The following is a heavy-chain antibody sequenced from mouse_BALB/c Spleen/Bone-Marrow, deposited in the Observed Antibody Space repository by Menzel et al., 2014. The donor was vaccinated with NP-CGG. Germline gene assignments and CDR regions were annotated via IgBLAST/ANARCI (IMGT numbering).Heavy chain of an antibody. CDR3: ARSAYYGNYGGY. V-gene: IGHV1-84*02. CDR1: GYNFTDYY. CDR2: IYPGSGNT. J-gene: IGHJ2*01. Sequence: QVQLQQSGPELVKPGASVKISCKASGYNFTDYYIHWVKQKPGQGLEWIGWIYPGSGNTKYNEKFKGKATLTVDTSSSTAYMQLSSLTSEDTAVYYCARSAYYGNYGGYWGQGTTLTVSS. D-gene: IGHD2-10*01.